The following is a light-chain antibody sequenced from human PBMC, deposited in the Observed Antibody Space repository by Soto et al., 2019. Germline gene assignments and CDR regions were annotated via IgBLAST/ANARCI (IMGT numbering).Light chain of an antibody. CDR3: SSHAGTNNVV. V-gene: IGLV2-14*01. Sequence: QSALTQPASVSGSPGQSITISCTGTSSDVGYYNYVSWYQQHPGNAPKLMIYEVSNRPSGVSNRFSGSKSGNTASLTISGLQAEDEADYYCSSHAGTNNVVFGGGTKLTVL. J-gene: IGLJ2*01. CDR1: SSDVGYYNY. CDR2: EVS.